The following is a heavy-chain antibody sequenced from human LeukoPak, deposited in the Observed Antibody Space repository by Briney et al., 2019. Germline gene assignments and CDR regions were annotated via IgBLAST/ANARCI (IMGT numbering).Heavy chain of an antibody. J-gene: IGHJ6*02. CDR3: AREYYYDSSGYYPYYDMDV. Sequence: SETLSLTCTVSGGSISSYYWSWIRQPPGKGLEWIGYIYYSGSTNYNPSLKSRVTISVDTSKNQFSLKLSSVTAADTAVYYCAREYYYDSSGYYPYYDMDVWGQGTTVTVSS. CDR2: IYYSGST. D-gene: IGHD3-22*01. V-gene: IGHV4-59*01. CDR1: GGSISSYY.